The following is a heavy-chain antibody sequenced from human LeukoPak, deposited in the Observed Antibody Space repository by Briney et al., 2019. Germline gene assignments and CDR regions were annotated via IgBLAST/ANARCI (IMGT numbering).Heavy chain of an antibody. CDR3: AKDLGATSAGASGS. CDR1: GFTFRSYG. V-gene: IGHV3-30*18. D-gene: IGHD1-26*01. CDR2: ISYDGSNK. Sequence: GGSLRLSCAASGFTFRSYGMDWVRQAPGKGLEWVAVISYDGSNKYYADSVKGRFTISRDNSKNTLYLQVNSLRTEDTAVYYCAKDLGATSAGASGSWGQGILVTVSS. J-gene: IGHJ5*02.